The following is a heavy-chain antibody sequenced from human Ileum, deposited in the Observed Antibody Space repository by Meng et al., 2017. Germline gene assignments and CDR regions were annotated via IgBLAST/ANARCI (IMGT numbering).Heavy chain of an antibody. J-gene: IGHJ4*02. CDR1: GGSISSSIW. Sequence: QVQLQESGPGLVKPSGTLSLTCAVSGGSISSSIWWSWVRQPPEKGLEWIGEIHHSGTTNYSPSLKSRLTISVDKSKNQFSLKLQSVTAAYTAVYFCARGVVSGSHYNTYWGQGILVTVSS. CDR3: ARGVVSGSHYNTY. V-gene: IGHV4-4*02. D-gene: IGHD3-10*01. CDR2: IHHSGTT.